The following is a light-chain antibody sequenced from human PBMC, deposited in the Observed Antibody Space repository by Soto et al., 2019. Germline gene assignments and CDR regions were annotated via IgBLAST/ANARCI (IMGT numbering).Light chain of an antibody. Sequence: EIVLTQSPATLSMSPGERATLSCRASQSISSFLAWYQQKPGQAPRLLIYDTSNRATGIPARFSGSGSGTDFTLTISSLEPEDFAVYYCQQRSGWPLFGGGTKVEMK. V-gene: IGKV3-11*01. CDR2: DTS. CDR3: QQRSGWPL. J-gene: IGKJ4*01. CDR1: QSISSF.